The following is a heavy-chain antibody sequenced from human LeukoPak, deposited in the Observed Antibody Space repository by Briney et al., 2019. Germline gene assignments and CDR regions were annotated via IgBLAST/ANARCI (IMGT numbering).Heavy chain of an antibody. Sequence: GGSLRLSCAASGFTFSSYAMSWVRQAPGKGLEWVSAISGSDDSTYYADSVKGRFTISRDNSKNTLYLQMNSLRAEDTAVYYCARTKMTTVTTFYFDYWGQGTLVTVSS. CDR1: GFTFSSYA. CDR2: ISGSDDST. D-gene: IGHD4-17*01. J-gene: IGHJ4*02. CDR3: ARTKMTTVTTFYFDY. V-gene: IGHV3-23*01.